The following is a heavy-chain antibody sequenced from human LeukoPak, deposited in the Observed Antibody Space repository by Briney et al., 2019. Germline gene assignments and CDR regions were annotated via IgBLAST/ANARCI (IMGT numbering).Heavy chain of an antibody. CDR2: IIPIFGTA. Sequence: SVKVSCKASGGAFSSYAISWVRQAPGQGLEWMGGIIPIFGTANYAQKFQGRVTITADESTSTAYMELSSLRSEDTAVYYCARDTSYSSGWYGGAYWGQGTLVTVSS. CDR3: ARDTSYSSGWYGGAY. D-gene: IGHD6-19*01. V-gene: IGHV1-69*01. J-gene: IGHJ4*02. CDR1: GGAFSSYA.